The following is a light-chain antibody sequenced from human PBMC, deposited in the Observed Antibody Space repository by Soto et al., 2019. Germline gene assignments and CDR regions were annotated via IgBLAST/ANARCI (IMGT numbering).Light chain of an antibody. CDR2: DNN. V-gene: IGLV1-40*01. J-gene: IGLJ2*01. CDR3: ATWDGSLPAEV. CDR1: SSNTGADYD. Sequence: QSVLTQPPSVSGAPGQRVTISCTGSSSNTGADYDVHWYQHLPGSAPKLLIYDNNIRPSGVPDRFSGSKSGTSASLAITGLQAEDEGDYYCATWDGSLPAEVFGGGTKLTVL.